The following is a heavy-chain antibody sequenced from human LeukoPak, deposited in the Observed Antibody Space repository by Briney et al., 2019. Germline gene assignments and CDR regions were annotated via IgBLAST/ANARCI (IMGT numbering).Heavy chain of an antibody. D-gene: IGHD2-2*01. CDR3: ARRVRVVPAALGDREGNWFAP. CDR1: GGSFSGYY. J-gene: IGHJ5*02. CDR2: INHSGST. Sequence: SETLSLTCAVYGGSFSGYYWSWIRQPPGKGLEWIGEINHSGSTNYNPSLKSRVTISVDTSKNQFSLKLSSVTAADTAVYYCARRVRVVPAALGDREGNWFAPWGQETLATVSS. V-gene: IGHV4-34*01.